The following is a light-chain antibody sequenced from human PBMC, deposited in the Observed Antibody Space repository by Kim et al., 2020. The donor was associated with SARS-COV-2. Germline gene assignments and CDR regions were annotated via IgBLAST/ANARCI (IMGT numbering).Light chain of an antibody. J-gene: IGLJ3*02. CDR3: CTYAGDYTWV. CDR1: SINFGSYNY. Sequence: QSALTQPHSMSGSPGQSITISCTGASINFGSYNYVSWYRQHPGKAPKLLIYDVISRPSGVPDRFSGSKSGNTASLTISGLQAEDEADYYCCTYAGDYTWVFGGGTQLTVL. CDR2: DVI. V-gene: IGLV2-11*01.